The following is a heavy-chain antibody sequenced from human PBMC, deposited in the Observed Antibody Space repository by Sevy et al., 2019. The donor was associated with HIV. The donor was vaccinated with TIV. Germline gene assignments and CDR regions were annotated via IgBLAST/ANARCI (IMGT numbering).Heavy chain of an antibody. CDR3: ATTMIVVAMGLDY. J-gene: IGHJ4*02. CDR1: GYTLTELS. D-gene: IGHD3-22*01. V-gene: IGHV1-24*01. Sequence: ASVKVSCKVSGYTLTELSMHWVRQAPGKGLEWMGGFDPEDGETIYAQKFQGRVTMTEDKSTDTAYMELSSLGSEDTAVYYCATTMIVVAMGLDYWGQGTLVTVSS. CDR2: FDPEDGET.